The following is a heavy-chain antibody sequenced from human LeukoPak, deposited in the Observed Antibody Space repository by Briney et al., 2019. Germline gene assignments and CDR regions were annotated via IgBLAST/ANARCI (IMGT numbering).Heavy chain of an antibody. D-gene: IGHD3-16*01. V-gene: IGHV3-64D*06. J-gene: IGHJ5*02. CDR3: VKDLGTPSADNWFDP. Sequence: PGGSLRLSCSASGFTFSSCAMHWVRQAPGKGLEYVSAISSNGGSTYYADSVKGRFTISRDNSKNTLYLQMSSLRAEDTAVYYCVKDLGTPSADNWFDPWGQGTLVTVSS. CDR2: ISSNGGST. CDR1: GFTFSSCA.